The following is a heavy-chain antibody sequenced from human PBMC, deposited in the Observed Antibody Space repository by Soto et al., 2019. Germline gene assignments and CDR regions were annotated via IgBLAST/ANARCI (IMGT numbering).Heavy chain of an antibody. D-gene: IGHD3-22*01. CDR1: GYAFEVAW. CDR3: TTGRRDYYGNSYMDL. CDR2: IKSKPDGGTT. V-gene: IGHV3-15*01. J-gene: IGHJ6*03. Sequence: GGSLRLSCAVSGYAFEVAWMNWVRQAPGKGLEWVGRIKSKPDGGTTEYAAPVEGRFTISRDDSTSTLYLQMNSLRTEDTAVNYCTTGRRDYYGNSYMDLWGKGTTVTVSS.